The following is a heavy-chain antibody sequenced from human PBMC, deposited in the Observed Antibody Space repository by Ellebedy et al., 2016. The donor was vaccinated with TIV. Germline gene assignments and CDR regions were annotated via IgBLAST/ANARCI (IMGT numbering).Heavy chain of an antibody. CDR2: IIWSSGVI. J-gene: IGHJ4*02. V-gene: IGHV3-9*01. CDR3: ATDEIGDRDFDY. D-gene: IGHD3-16*01. CDR1: GFTFDDYA. Sequence: SLKISCVASGFTFDDYAMHWVRQVPGKGLEWVSGIIWSSGVIAYADSVKGRFTISRDNAKNSLYLQMNSLRAEDTAVYYCATDEIGDRDFDYWGQGTLVTVSS.